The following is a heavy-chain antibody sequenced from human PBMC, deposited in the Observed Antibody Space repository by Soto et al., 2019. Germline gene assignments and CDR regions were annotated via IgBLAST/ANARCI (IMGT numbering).Heavy chain of an antibody. CDR2: VYHSGST. D-gene: IGHD3-10*01. Sequence: SETLSLTCAVSSGSISSSNWWRWVRQTPGKGLEWIGEVYHSGSTKYNPSLKSRVTISVDKSKNQLSLKLSSVTATDTAVYYCARVSGPLWFGQFTGXDYDYMDVWGKGTTVT. CDR3: ARVSGPLWFGQFTGXDYDYMDV. V-gene: IGHV4-4*02. CDR1: SGSISSSNW. J-gene: IGHJ6*03.